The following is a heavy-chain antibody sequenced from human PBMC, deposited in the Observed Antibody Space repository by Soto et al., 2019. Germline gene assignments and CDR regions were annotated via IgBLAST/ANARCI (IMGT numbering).Heavy chain of an antibody. CDR2: IYYSGST. J-gene: IGHJ5*02. D-gene: IGHD3-3*01. CDR3: ARGYYDFWSGYYRYNRFDP. CDR1: GGSISSYY. V-gene: IGHV4-59*01. Sequence: SETLSLTCTVSGGSISSYYWSWIRQPPGKGLEWIGYIYYSGSTNYNPSLKSRVTISVDTSKNQFSLKLSSVTAADTAVYYCARGYYDFWSGYYRYNRFDPWGQGTLVIVSS.